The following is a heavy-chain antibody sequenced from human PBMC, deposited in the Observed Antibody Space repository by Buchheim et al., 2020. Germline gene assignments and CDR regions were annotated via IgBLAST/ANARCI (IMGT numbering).Heavy chain of an antibody. CDR2: IVASYDGT. CDR1: GFTFSNYA. D-gene: IGHD3-22*01. CDR3: ARGRSSGLVDYLDS. V-gene: IGHV3-23*01. Sequence: EVQLLESGGGLVQPGGSLRLSCAASGFTFSNYAMIWVRQAPGKGQEWVSTIVASYDGTFFADSVKGRFFISRDNSKKTVYLHMSSLRVDDTAVYYCARGRSSGLVDYLDSWGLGTL. J-gene: IGHJ4*02.